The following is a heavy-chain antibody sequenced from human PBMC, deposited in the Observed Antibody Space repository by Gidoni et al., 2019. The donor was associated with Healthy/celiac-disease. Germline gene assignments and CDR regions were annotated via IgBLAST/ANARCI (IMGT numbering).Heavy chain of an antibody. CDR1: GGSVSSGSYY. CDR2: IYYSGST. CDR3: ARDRSGPLDY. D-gene: IGHD2-15*01. J-gene: IGHJ4*02. V-gene: IGHV4-61*01. Sequence: QVQLQESGPGLVKPSETLSLTCPVSGGSVSSGSYYWSWIRQPPGKGLEWIGYIYYSGSTNYNPSLKSRVTISVDTSKNQFSLKLSSVTAADTAVYYCARDRSGPLDYWGQGTLVTVSS.